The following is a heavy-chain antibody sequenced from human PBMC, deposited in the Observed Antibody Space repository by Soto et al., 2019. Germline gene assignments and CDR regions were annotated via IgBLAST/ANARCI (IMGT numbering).Heavy chain of an antibody. Sequence: PSETLSLTCTVSGGSISSYYWSWLRQPPGKGLEWIGYIYYSGSTNYNPSLKSRVTISVDTSKNQFSLKLSSVTAADTAVYYCARDTYYDFWSGLGPFDYWGQGTLVTVSS. CDR3: ARDTYYDFWSGLGPFDY. CDR2: IYYSGST. CDR1: GGSISSYY. V-gene: IGHV4-59*01. J-gene: IGHJ4*02. D-gene: IGHD3-3*01.